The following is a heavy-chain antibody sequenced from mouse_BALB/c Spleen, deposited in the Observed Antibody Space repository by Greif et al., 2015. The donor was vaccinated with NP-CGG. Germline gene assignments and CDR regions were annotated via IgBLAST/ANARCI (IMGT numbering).Heavy chain of an antibody. V-gene: IGHV1-14*01. D-gene: IGHD1-1*02. J-gene: IGHJ4*01. Sequence: EVQLQQSGPELVNPGASVKMSCKASGYTFTSYVLHWVKQKPGQGLEWIRYINPYNDGTKYNEKFKGKATLTSDKSSSTAYMELSSLTSEDSAVYYCARKGMGGNNYAMDYWGQGTSVTVSS. CDR3: ARKGMGGNNYAMDY. CDR1: GYTFTSYV. CDR2: INPYNDGT.